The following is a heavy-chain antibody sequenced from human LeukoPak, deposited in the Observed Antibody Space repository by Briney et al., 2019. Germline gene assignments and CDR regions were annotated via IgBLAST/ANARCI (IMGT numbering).Heavy chain of an antibody. D-gene: IGHD6-13*01. V-gene: IGHV1-18*01. CDR1: GYTFTSYG. J-gene: IGHJ5*02. CDR3: ARRYSSSWYHWFDP. CDR2: ISAYNGST. Sequence: ASVKVSCKASGYTFTSYGISWVRQAPGQGLEWMGWISAYNGSTNYAQKLQGRVTMTTDTSTSTAYMELRSLRSDDTAVYYCARRYSSSWYHWFDPWGQGTLVTVSS.